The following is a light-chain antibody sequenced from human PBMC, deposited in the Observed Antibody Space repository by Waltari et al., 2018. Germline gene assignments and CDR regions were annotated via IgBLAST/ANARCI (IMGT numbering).Light chain of an antibody. J-gene: IGKJ2*01. CDR1: QDISNY. CDR2: DAS. CDR3: QHYYALPYT. V-gene: IGKV1-33*01. Sequence: DIQMTQSPSSLSASVGDRVTITCQASQDISNYLSWFQQKPGKAPKLLIYDASTLKTGVPSRFSGSASGTHFSFTINSLQPEDFATYSCQHYYALPYTFGQGTKLEI.